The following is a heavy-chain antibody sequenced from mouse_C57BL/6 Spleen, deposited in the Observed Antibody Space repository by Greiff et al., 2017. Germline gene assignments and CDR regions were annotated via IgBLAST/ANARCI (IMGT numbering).Heavy chain of an antibody. V-gene: IGHV10-3*01. Sequence: EVQLVESGGGLVQPKGSLKLSCAASGFTFNTYAMNWVRQAPGKGLEWVARIRSKSSNYATYYADSVKDRFTISRADSQSMLYLQMNNRKTEDTAMYYCVRDGGSRYAMDYWGQGTSVTVSS. CDR1: GFTFNTYA. CDR3: VRDGGSRYAMDY. J-gene: IGHJ4*01. D-gene: IGHD1-1*02. CDR2: IRSKSSNYAT.